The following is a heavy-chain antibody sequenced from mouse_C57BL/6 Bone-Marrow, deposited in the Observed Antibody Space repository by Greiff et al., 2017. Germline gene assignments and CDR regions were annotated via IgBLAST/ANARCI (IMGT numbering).Heavy chain of an antibody. D-gene: IGHD2-2*01. CDR3: ARGRIYYGYDHAMDD. J-gene: IGHJ4*01. Sequence: QVQLQQSGAELVRPGTSVKLSCKASGYTFTNYWIGWAQQTPGHGLEWIGYICPGGGYTNYNETFKGKATLTADKTSSTAYMQFSSLTSENSTIYYCARGRIYYGYDHAMDDWGQGTSVTVSS. V-gene: IGHV1-63*01. CDR1: GYTFTNYW. CDR2: ICPGGGYT.